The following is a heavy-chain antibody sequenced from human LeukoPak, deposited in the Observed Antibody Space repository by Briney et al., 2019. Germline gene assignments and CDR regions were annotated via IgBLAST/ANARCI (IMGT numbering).Heavy chain of an antibody. D-gene: IGHD3-10*01. J-gene: IGHJ4*02. V-gene: IGHV3-73*01. CDR3: TRLYDGSGTYYNGDY. Sequence: GGSLRLSCAGSGFTFSGSAIHWVRQASGKGLEWIGRIRSEAGSYATTYAASTKGRFSISRDDSQNTAYLQINSLKTEDTALYYCTRLYDGSGTYYNGDYWGQGTLVTVSS. CDR2: IRSEAGSYAT. CDR1: GFTFSGSA.